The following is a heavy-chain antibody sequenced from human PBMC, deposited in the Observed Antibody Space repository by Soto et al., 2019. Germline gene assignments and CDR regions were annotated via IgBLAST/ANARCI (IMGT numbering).Heavy chain of an antibody. CDR2: ISSSGSTI. CDR1: GFTFSSYE. V-gene: IGHV3-48*03. Sequence: GGSLRLSCAASGFTFSSYEMNWVRQAPGKGLEWVSYISSSGSTIYYADSVKGRFTISRDNAKNSLYLQMNSRRAEDTAVYYCARLERYYYYYYMDVWGKGTTVTVSS. D-gene: IGHD3-3*01. J-gene: IGHJ6*03. CDR3: ARLERYYYYYYMDV.